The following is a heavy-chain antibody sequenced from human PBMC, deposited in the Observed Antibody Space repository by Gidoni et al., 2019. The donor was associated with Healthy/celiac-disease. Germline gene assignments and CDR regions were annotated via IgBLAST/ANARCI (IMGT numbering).Heavy chain of an antibody. D-gene: IGHD2-2*01. V-gene: IGHV3-23*01. CDR3: AKSYCSSTSCYARNYYYYYGMDV. CDR2: ISGSGGST. Sequence: EVQLLESGGGLVQPGGSLRLSCAASGFTFSSYAMRWVRQAPGKGLECVSAISGSGGSTYYADSVKGRFTISRDNSKNTLYLQMNSLRAEDTAVYYCAKSYCSSTSCYARNYYYYYGMDVWGQGTTVTVSS. CDR1: GFTFSSYA. J-gene: IGHJ6*02.